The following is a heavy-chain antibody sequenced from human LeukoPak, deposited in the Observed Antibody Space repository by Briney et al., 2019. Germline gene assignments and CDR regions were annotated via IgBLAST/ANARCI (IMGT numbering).Heavy chain of an antibody. CDR2: IYYSGST. CDR3: ARDQIAAAGSWFDP. V-gene: IGHV4-59*01. D-gene: IGHD6-13*01. J-gene: IGHJ5*02. Sequence: SETLSLTCTVSDGSISSYYWSWIRQPPGKGLEWIGYIYYSGSTNYNPSLKSRVTISVDTSKNQFSLKLSSVTAADAAVYYCARDQIAAAGSWFDPWGQGTLVTVSS. CDR1: DGSISSYY.